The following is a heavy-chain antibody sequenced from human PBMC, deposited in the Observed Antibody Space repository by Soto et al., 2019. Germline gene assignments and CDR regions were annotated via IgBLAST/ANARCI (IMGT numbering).Heavy chain of an antibody. CDR3: ARYSPELWFGELSWFDP. V-gene: IGHV4-39*01. CDR2: IYYSGST. Sequence: QLQLQESGPGLVKPSETLSLTCTVSGGSISSSSYYWGWIRQPPGKGLEWIGSIYYSGSTYYNPSLKSRVTISVDTSKNQFSLKLSSVTAADTAVYYCARYSPELWFGELSWFDPWGHGTLVTVSS. D-gene: IGHD3-10*01. J-gene: IGHJ5*02. CDR1: GGSISSSSYY.